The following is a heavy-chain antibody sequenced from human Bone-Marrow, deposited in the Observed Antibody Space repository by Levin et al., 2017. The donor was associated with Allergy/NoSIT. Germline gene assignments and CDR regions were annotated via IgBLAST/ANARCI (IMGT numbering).Heavy chain of an antibody. Sequence: SQTLSLTCAISGDSVSSNTVSWVWIRQSPSRGLEWLGRTYYRSRWYNDYAASVKGRILINADTSGNLFSLQLTSVAPDDTALYFCAREIEPGENPGAATFDFWGQGIRVTVSS. CDR3: AREIEPGENPGAATFDF. CDR2: TYYRSRWYN. V-gene: IGHV6-1*01. CDR1: GDSVSSNTVS. D-gene: IGHD4-17*01. J-gene: IGHJ4*02.